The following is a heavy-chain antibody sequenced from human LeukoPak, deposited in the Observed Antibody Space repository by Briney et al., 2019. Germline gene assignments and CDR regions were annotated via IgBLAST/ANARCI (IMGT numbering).Heavy chain of an antibody. D-gene: IGHD3-10*01. J-gene: IGHJ4*02. CDR2: INTDGSIT. CDR1: GFTFSDYW. V-gene: IGHV3-74*01. Sequence: GGSLRLSCAASGFTFSDYWIHWVRQAPGKGLVWVSRINTDGSITNYADSVKGRFSISRDNAKNTLYLQMSSLRAEDTAVYYCARDRGPGTGFMVREAYDHWGQGTLVTVSS. CDR3: ARDRGPGTGFMVREAYDH.